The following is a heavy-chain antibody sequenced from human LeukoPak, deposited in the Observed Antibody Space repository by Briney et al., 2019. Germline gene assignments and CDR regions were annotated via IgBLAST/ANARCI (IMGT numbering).Heavy chain of an antibody. J-gene: IGHJ4*02. CDR1: GFTFIDYD. CDR3: ARGGIQVSGIDEFDY. Sequence: TGGSLRLSCAASGFTFIDYDMPWVRHVIGKGLEWVSAIGIRGDTHYSGSVKGRFTISRENAESSLYLQMNSLRAEDTAVYYCARGGIQVSGIDEFDYWGQGTLVTVSS. V-gene: IGHV3-13*01. D-gene: IGHD6-19*01. CDR2: IGIRGDT.